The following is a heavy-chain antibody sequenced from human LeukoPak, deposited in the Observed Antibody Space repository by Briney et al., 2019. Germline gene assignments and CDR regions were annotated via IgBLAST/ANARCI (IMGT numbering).Heavy chain of an antibody. CDR2: INPSSGGT. V-gene: IGHV1-2*04. Sequence: ASVIVSCKASGYTFTGYYIHWVRQAPGQGLEWMGWINPSSGGTNYAQKFQGWVTMTRDTSISTAYMELSRLGSDDTAVYYCARGGRNVVVTTLYYFDSWGQGTLVTVSS. CDR3: ARGGRNVVVTTLYYFDS. CDR1: GYTFTGYY. J-gene: IGHJ4*02. D-gene: IGHD3-22*01.